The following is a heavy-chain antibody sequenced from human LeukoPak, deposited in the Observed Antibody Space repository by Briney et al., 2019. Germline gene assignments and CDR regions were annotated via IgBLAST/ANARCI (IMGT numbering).Heavy chain of an antibody. J-gene: IGHJ4*02. D-gene: IGHD5-12*01. V-gene: IGHV1-69*13. CDR2: IIPIFGTA. CDR3: ARSGYSGYDFPFDY. Sequence: GASVNVSCTASGGTFSSYAISWVRQAPGQGLEWMGGIIPIFGTANYAQKFQGRVTITADESTSTAYMELSSLRSEDTAVYYCARSGYSGYDFPFDYWGQGTLVTVSS. CDR1: GGTFSSYA.